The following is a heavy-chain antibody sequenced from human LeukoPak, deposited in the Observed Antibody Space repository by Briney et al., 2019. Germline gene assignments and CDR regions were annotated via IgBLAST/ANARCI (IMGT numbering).Heavy chain of an antibody. CDR3: ARDWAARRVPVAPVPYYWFDP. D-gene: IGHD2-2*01. CDR1: GFTFSDYY. Sequence: GGSLRLSCAAYGFTFSDYYMSWIRQASGKGLEWVSYISSRSSYTKYADSVKGRFAISRDNAKNSLYLQMNSLRAEDTAVYYCARDWAARRVPVAPVPYYWFDPWGKGTLVTVSS. J-gene: IGHJ5*02. V-gene: IGHV3-11*06. CDR2: ISSRSSYT.